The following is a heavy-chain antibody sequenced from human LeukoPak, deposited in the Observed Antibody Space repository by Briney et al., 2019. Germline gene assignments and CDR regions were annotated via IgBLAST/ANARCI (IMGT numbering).Heavy chain of an antibody. J-gene: IGHJ4*02. Sequence: GGSLRLSCAASGFSFRGYYMSWIRQAPGKGLEWVAYISDSGSYTNHADSVRGRFTISRDNAKKSLFLQMINLRVDDTAVYYCAGTAGLGPGGHFDYWGQGALVTVSS. CDR2: ISDSGSYT. CDR3: AGTAGLGPGGHFDY. CDR1: GFSFRGYY. V-gene: IGHV3-11*03. D-gene: IGHD3-16*01.